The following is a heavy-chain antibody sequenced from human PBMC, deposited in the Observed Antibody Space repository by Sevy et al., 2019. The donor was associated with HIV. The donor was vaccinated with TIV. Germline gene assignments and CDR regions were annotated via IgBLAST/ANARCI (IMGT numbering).Heavy chain of an antibody. Sequence: GGSLRLSCAASGFTFSSYWMTWVRQAPGKGLEWVANIKQDMSEKYYADSVKGRFTISRDNARNSLYLLMESLRAEDTAVYYCARAQQVTMLVVIGGLYFDFWGQGTLVTVSS. D-gene: IGHD3-22*01. J-gene: IGHJ4*02. CDR2: IKQDMSEK. CDR1: GFTFSSYW. V-gene: IGHV3-7*01. CDR3: ARAQQVTMLVVIGGLYFDF.